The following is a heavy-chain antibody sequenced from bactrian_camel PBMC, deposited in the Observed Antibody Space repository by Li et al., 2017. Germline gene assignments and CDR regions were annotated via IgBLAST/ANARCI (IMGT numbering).Heavy chain of an antibody. J-gene: IGHJ4*01. CDR3: AAATGRHAGGVCPLMDYHFNY. Sequence: DVQLVESGGGSVQAGGSLRLSCEASGYKFVNYCMGWFRQTPGMERDSVATDCHGRCETFIDRSVKGRFSIDRDKDKGLLYLRMNNLNVDDTGVYYCAAATGRHAGGVCPLMDYHFNYWGQGTQVTVS. CDR1: GYKFVNYC. V-gene: IGHV3S59*01. D-gene: IGHD7*01. CDR2: DCHGRCET.